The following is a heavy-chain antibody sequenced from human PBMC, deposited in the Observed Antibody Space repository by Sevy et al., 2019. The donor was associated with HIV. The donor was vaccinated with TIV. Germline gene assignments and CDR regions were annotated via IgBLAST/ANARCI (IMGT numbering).Heavy chain of an antibody. CDR2: IRSKPDGGTT. CDR1: GFTFNHAW. CDR3: ATASCTY. Sequence: GESLKISCAASGFTFNHAWMSWVRQAPGKGLEWVGRIRSKPDGGTTDFGAPVKGRFTMSRDDSKYTLYLQMNSLKSEDTAMYYCATASCTYWGQGTLVTVSS. D-gene: IGHD2-8*01. J-gene: IGHJ4*02. V-gene: IGHV3-15*01.